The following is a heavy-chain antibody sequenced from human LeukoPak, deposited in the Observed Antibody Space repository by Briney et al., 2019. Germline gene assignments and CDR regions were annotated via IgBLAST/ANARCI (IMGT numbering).Heavy chain of an antibody. J-gene: IGHJ4*02. D-gene: IGHD4-23*01. V-gene: IGHV3-33*01. CDR2: IWFDGTNK. CDR1: GFSFSSYG. Sequence: ATSLRLSCAASGFSFSSYGMHWVRQAPGKGLEWVALIWFDGTNKYYADSVKGRFTISRDNSNNTLYLQMNSLRVEDTAVNYCARQTTVATDCWGQGTLVTVSS. CDR3: ARQTTVATDC.